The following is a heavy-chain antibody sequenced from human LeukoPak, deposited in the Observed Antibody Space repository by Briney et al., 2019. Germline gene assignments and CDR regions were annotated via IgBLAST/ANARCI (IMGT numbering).Heavy chain of an antibody. CDR2: ISGSSSYI. D-gene: IGHD3-3*01. J-gene: IGHJ4*02. CDR3: ARGRRFFEY. CDR1: GFTFSGYS. V-gene: IGHV3-21*01. Sequence: GGSLRLSCTASGFTFSGYSMNWVRQAPGKGLEWVSFISGSSSYIYYADSVKGRFTISRDNAKNSLYLQMNSLRADDTAVYYCARGRRFFEYWGQGTLVTVSS.